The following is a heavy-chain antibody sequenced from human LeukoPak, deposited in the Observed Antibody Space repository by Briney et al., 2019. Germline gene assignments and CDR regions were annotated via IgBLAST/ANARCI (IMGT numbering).Heavy chain of an antibody. J-gene: IGHJ3*02. CDR1: GFTFSRYD. V-gene: IGHV3-13*01. CDR2: IDTASDT. D-gene: IGHD6-25*01. CDR3: ARVFTARSGGYDAFDI. Sequence: GGSRRLSCVASGFTFSRYDMHWVRQPTGKGLEWVSAIDTASDTYYPGSVKGRFTISRENAKNSLYLLMNSLRAGDTAVYYCARVFTARSGGYDAFDIWGQGTLVTVSS.